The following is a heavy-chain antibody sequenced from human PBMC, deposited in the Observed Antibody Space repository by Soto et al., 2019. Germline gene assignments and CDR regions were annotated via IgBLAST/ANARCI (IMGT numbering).Heavy chain of an antibody. CDR3: ARAGRYCSGGSCYQYFDY. CDR2: INHSGST. CDR1: GGSFSGYY. V-gene: IGHV4-34*01. J-gene: IGHJ4*02. D-gene: IGHD2-15*01. Sequence: PSETLSLTCAVYGGSFSGYYWSWIRQPPGKGLEWIGEINHSGSTNYNPSLKSRVTISVDTSKNQFSLKLSSVTAADTAVYYCARAGRYCSGGSCYQYFDYWGQGTLVTVS.